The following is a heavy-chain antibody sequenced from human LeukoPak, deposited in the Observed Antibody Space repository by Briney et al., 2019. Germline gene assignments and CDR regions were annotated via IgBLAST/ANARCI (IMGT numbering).Heavy chain of an antibody. Sequence: ASVKVSCKASGYTFTSYAMHWVRQAPGQGLEWMGWINPNSGGTNYAQKFQGRVTMTRDTSISTAYMELSRLRSDDTAVYYCARAPATGDYYYMDVWGKGTTVTVSS. CDR3: ARAPATGDYYYMDV. V-gene: IGHV1-2*02. D-gene: IGHD2-2*01. CDR1: GYTFTSYA. CDR2: INPNSGGT. J-gene: IGHJ6*03.